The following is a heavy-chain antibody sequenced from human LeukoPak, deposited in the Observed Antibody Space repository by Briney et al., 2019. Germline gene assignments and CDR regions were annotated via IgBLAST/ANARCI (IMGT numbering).Heavy chain of an antibody. CDR1: GYTFTSYG. V-gene: IGHV1-18*01. CDR2: ISAYNGNT. D-gene: IGHD2-15*01. J-gene: IGHJ3*02. Sequence: ASVKVSCKASGYTFTSYGISWVRQAPGQGLEWMGWISAYNGNTNYAQKLQGRVTMTTDTSTSTAYMELRSLRSDDTAVYYCARVGSRYCSGGSCSYDAFDIWGQGTMVTVSS. CDR3: ARVGSRYCSGGSCSYDAFDI.